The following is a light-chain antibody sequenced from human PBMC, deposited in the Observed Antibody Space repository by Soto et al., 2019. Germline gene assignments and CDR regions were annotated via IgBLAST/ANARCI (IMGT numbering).Light chain of an antibody. CDR2: LNSDGSH. CDR3: QTWGTGIQV. CDR1: SGHSSYD. V-gene: IGLV4-69*01. J-gene: IGLJ3*02. Sequence: QAVVTQSPSASASLGASVKLTCTLSSGHSSYDIAWHQQQPEKGPRYLMKLNSDGSHSKGDGIPDRFSGSSSGAVRYLTVSSLQSEDEADYYCQTWGTGIQVFGGGTKLTVL.